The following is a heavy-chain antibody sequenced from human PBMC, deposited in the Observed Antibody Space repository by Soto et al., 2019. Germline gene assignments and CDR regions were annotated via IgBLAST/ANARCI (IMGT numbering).Heavy chain of an antibody. CDR2: ISSRASYT. CDR1: GFNFSNYY. D-gene: IGHD2-2*01. V-gene: IGHV3-11*06. Sequence: QLVEFGGSLVNPGGSLRLSCAASGFNFSNYYMAWVRQTPGKGLEWISYISSRASYTKYADSVEGRFTVSRDNANGSLYLQMNSLRVEDTAIYYCARRQPMLFLDAWGQGTLVTVSS. J-gene: IGHJ4*02. CDR3: ARRQPMLFLDA.